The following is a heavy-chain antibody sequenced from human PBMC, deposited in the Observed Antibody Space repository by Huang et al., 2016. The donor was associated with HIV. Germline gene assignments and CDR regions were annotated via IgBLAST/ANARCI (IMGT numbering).Heavy chain of an antibody. V-gene: IGHV3-30*04. CDR1: GFTFSSYA. CDR3: ARGSAGVLWFGEM. Sequence: QERLVESGGGVVQPGRSLRLSWSASGFTFSSYAMHWVRQAPVKGLEWVAVISYDGSNQHYVASVKGRFTISRDNSKKMLYLQMNSLRMGDTAVYYCARGSAGVLWFGEMWGQGTLVTVSS. D-gene: IGHD3-10*01. CDR2: ISYDGSNQ. J-gene: IGHJ4*02.